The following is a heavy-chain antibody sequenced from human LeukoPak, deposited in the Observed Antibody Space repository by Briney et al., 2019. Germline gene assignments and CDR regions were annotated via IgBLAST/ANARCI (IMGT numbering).Heavy chain of an antibody. J-gene: IGHJ5*02. D-gene: IGHD3-10*01. V-gene: IGHV4-39*07. CDR3: ARNVLLWFGELVGANNWFDP. CDR2: IYYSGST. CDR1: GGSISSNSYY. Sequence: PSETLSLTCAVSGGSISSNSYYWGWIRQPPGKGLEWIGSIYYSGSTYYNPSLKSRVTISVDTSKNQFSLKLSSVTAADTAVYYCARNVLLWFGELVGANNWFDPWGQGTLVTVSS.